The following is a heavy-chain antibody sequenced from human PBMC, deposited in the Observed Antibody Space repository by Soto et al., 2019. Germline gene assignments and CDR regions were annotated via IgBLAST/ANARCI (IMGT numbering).Heavy chain of an antibody. CDR3: TKAQYCSGGSCFLIES. CDR2: ISKDGDWT. V-gene: IGHV3-43D*04. Sequence: EVQLVESGGVVVHPGGSLSLSCAASRFTFDDYAMHWVRQVPGKGLEWVSIISKDGDWTHYADSVKGRFTISRDNNKNSLFLQMNGLRPEDTALYYCTKAQYCSGGSCFLIESWGQGTLVTVSS. D-gene: IGHD2-15*01. CDR1: RFTFDDYA. J-gene: IGHJ5*02.